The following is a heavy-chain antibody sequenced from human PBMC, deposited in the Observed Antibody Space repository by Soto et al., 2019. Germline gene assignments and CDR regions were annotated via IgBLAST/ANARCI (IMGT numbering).Heavy chain of an antibody. D-gene: IGHD5-12*01. Sequence: QVQLQQWGAGLLKPSETLSLTCAVYGGSFSGYYWSWIRQPPGKVLEWIGEINHSGSTNYNPSLKSRVTISVDTSTNQFSLKLSSVTAADTAVYYCARGTRSGYDLYYFDYWGQGTLVTVSS. V-gene: IGHV4-34*01. J-gene: IGHJ4*02. CDR2: INHSGST. CDR1: GGSFSGYY. CDR3: ARGTRSGYDLYYFDY.